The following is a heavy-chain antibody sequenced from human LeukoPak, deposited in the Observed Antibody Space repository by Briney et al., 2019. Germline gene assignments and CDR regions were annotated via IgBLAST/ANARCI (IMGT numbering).Heavy chain of an antibody. CDR3: ARGSESFDY. CDR2: MNPNSGNT. V-gene: IGHV1-8*01. J-gene: IGHJ4*02. CDR1: GYTFTSYD. Sequence: ASVTVSCTASGYTFTSYDINWVRQAPGQGLEWMGWMNPNSGNTGYAQKFQGRVTMTRNTSISTAYMELSSLRSEDTAVYYCARGSESFDYWGQGTLVTVSS.